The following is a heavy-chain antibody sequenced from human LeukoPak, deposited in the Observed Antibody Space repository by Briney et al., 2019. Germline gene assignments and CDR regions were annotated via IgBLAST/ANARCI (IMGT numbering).Heavy chain of an antibody. V-gene: IGHV3-53*01. D-gene: IGHD2-15*01. CDR1: GYTVSCNY. Sequence: GGSLRLSCAASGYTVSCNYVSWVRKAPGKGLEWVSVIYSVGSTYYAHSVKGRFTISRDDSKNTVYLQMNSLRAEDTAVYYCARTPGYCSGGSCYSGYYYGMDVWGKGTTVTVSS. CDR3: ARTPGYCSGGSCYSGYYYGMDV. CDR2: IYSVGST. J-gene: IGHJ6*04.